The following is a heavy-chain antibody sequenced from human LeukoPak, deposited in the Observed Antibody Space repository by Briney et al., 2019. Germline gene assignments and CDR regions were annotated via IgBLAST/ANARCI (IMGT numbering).Heavy chain of an antibody. Sequence: GGSLRLSCAASGFTFSTSGMHWVRKAPGKGLEWVTFVQYDGSNTYYADSVKGRFTISGDNSKNTLYLQMNSLRAEDTAVYYCARSDMLATPSNRYYFMDVWGNGTSVTVSS. V-gene: IGHV3-30*02. J-gene: IGHJ6*03. D-gene: IGHD5-12*01. CDR1: GFTFSTSG. CDR2: VQYDGSNT. CDR3: ARSDMLATPSNRYYFMDV.